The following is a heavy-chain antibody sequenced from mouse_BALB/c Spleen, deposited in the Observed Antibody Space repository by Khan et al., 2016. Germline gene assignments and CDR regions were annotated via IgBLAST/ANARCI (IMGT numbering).Heavy chain of an antibody. J-gene: IGHJ4*01. CDR1: GYTFSTYW. V-gene: IGHV1-9*01. CDR2: ILPGSGSA. D-gene: IGHD2-3*01. CDR3: ARWLLGAMDY. Sequence: QIQLVQSGAELMKPGASVKISCKATGYTFSTYWIEWVKQRPGHGLEWIGEILPGSGSATYNEKFKDKATFTADTSSNTAYMQISSLTSEDSAVYYCARWLLGAMDYWGQGTSVTVSS.